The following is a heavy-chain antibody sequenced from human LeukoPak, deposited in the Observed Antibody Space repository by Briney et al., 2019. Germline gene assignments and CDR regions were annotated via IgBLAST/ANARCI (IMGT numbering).Heavy chain of an antibody. CDR2: ISGSGGST. Sequence: GGSLRLSCAASGFTFSSYAMSWVRLGPGKGLEWVSAISGSGGSTYYADSVKGRFTISRDNSKNTLYLQMNSLRAEDTAVYYCAKDPGVLLWFGELSIWGQGTLVTVSS. CDR3: AKDPGVLLWFGELSI. J-gene: IGHJ4*02. D-gene: IGHD3-10*01. V-gene: IGHV3-23*01. CDR1: GFTFSSYA.